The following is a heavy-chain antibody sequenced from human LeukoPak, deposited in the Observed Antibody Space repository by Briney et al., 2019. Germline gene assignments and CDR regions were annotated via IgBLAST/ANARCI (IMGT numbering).Heavy chain of an antibody. CDR1: GGSIRSYY. J-gene: IGHJ4*02. V-gene: IGHV4-4*09. Sequence: PSETLSLTCTVSGGSIRSYYWSWIRQPPGKGLEWIGYIFFAGSTTYNPSLKSRVTISIDRSKNQLSLKLNSVTAADTAVYYCASGERGYSYGPLDYWGQGTLVTVSS. CDR3: ASGERGYSYGPLDY. D-gene: IGHD5-18*01. CDR2: IFFAGST.